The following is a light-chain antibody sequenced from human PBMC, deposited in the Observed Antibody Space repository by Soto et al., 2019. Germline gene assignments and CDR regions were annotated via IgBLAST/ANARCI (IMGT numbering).Light chain of an antibody. Sequence: DIQMTQSPSTLSASIGDRVTITCRASQSINVWLAWYQRKPGKAPKLLIYKASNLESGVPSRFSGSGSGTEFTLTISSLQPDDFAIYYCQQYDDYSLSFGQGTKVEIK. J-gene: IGKJ1*01. CDR1: QSINVW. CDR3: QQYDDYSLS. CDR2: KAS. V-gene: IGKV1-5*03.